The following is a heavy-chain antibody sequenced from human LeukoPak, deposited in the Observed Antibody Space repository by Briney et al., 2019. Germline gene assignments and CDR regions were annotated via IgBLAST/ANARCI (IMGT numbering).Heavy chain of an antibody. J-gene: IGHJ5*02. D-gene: IGHD2-2*01. CDR2: ISAYNGNT. V-gene: IGHV1-18*01. CDR3: VREGAYCSSTSCHIQNWFDP. CDR1: GYTFTSYA. Sequence: ASVKVSCKASGYTFTSYAFRWVRQAPGQGLEWMGWISAYNGNTNYAQKFQGRVTMTTDTSTSTAYMELRSLRSDDTAVYYCVREGAYCSSTSCHIQNWFDPWGQGTLVTVSS.